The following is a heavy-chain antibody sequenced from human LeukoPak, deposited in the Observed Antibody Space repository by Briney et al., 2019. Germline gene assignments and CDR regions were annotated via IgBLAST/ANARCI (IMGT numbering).Heavy chain of an antibody. CDR1: GFTFSSYA. CDR3: ATDPYSVYYFDY. V-gene: IGHV3-30-3*01. CDR2: ISYDGSNK. Sequence: GGSLRLSCAASGFTFSSYALHWVRQAPGKGLEWVAVISYDGSNKYYADSVKGRFTISRDNSTNTLYLQMNSLRAEDTALYYCATDPYSVYYFDYWGQGTQVTVSS. D-gene: IGHD2-15*01. J-gene: IGHJ4*02.